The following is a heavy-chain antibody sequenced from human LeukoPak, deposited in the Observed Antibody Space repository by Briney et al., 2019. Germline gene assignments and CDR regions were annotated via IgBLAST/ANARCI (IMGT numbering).Heavy chain of an antibody. CDR3: ARVRRQVGPRWFAS. CDR2: INIGGSV. J-gene: IGHJ5*01. D-gene: IGHD1-26*01. V-gene: IGHV3-53*01. CDR1: GFPFTIHY. Sequence: GGSPSLSCGVSGFPFTIHYMRWVRQAPGKGLEWVSVINIGGSVSYADSVKGRFTISRDNSNSTLYLQMNSLRVEDTALYYCARVRRQVGPRWFASCGQGGLGTVSS.